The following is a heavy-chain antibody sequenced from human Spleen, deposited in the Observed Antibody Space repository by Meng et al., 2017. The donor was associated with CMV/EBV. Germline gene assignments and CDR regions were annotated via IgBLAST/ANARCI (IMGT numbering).Heavy chain of an antibody. CDR2: ISSSSYI. Sequence: GESLKISCIGTEFTVSGKYMSWVRQAPGKGLEWVSSISSSSYIYYADSVKGRFTISRDNAKNSLYLQMNSLRAEDTAVYYCARGSSGYYYYGMDVWGQGTTVTVSS. CDR1: EFTVSGKY. D-gene: IGHD3-22*01. CDR3: ARGSSGYYYYGMDV. J-gene: IGHJ6*02. V-gene: IGHV3-69-1*01.